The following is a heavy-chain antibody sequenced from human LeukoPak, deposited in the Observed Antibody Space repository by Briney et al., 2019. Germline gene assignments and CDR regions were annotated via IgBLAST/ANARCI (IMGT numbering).Heavy chain of an antibody. Sequence: GGSLRLSCAASGFTFSSYAMSWVRQAPGKRLEWVSAISGSGGSTYYADSVKGRFTISRDNSKNTLYLQMNSLRAEDTAVYYCAKDLRVVVAATLDYWGQGTLVTVSS. CDR2: ISGSGGST. V-gene: IGHV3-23*01. CDR3: AKDLRVVVAATLDY. D-gene: IGHD2-15*01. J-gene: IGHJ4*02. CDR1: GFTFSSYA.